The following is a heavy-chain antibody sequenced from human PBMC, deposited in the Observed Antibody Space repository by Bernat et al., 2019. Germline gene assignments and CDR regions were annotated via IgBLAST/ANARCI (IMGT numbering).Heavy chain of an antibody. CDR1: GFTFSSYA. CDR3: AKRLAGDGYGYGYFDY. CDR2: ISGSGGST. D-gene: IGHD5-18*01. V-gene: IGHV3-23*01. Sequence: EVQLLESGGGLVQPGGSLRLSCAASGFTFSSYAMSWVRQAPGKGLEWVSAISGSGGSTYYADSVKGRFTITRDNSKKTLYLQMNSLRAEDSAVDYGAKRLAGDGYGYGYFDYWGQGTLVTVSS. J-gene: IGHJ4*02.